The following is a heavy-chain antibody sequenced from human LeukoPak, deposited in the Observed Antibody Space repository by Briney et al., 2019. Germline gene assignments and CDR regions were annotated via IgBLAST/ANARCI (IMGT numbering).Heavy chain of an antibody. CDR1: GFTFSNHG. D-gene: IGHD3-16*01. Sequence: GGSLRLSCAASGFTFSNHGMNWVRQAPGKGLEWVSSISSSSSYIYYADSVKGRFTISRDNAKNSLYLQTNSLRAEDTAVYYCAREYYDYVARDDYWGQGTLVTVSS. CDR2: ISSSSSYI. CDR3: AREYYDYVARDDY. J-gene: IGHJ4*02. V-gene: IGHV3-21*01.